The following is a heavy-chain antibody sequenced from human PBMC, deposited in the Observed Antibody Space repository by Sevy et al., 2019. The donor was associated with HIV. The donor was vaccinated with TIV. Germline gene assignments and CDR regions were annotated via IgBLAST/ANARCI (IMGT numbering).Heavy chain of an antibody. CDR2: ISTLNT. Sequence: ASVKVSCQASGYSFTSYGITWVRQAPGQGLEWMGWISTLNTNYAQKLQGRVTLTTDTSTSTVYKELRSRRSDDTAVHYCARAPGGSQGPGQYFQHWGQGTLVTVSS. D-gene: IGHD1-26*01. J-gene: IGHJ1*01. CDR1: GYSFTSYG. CDR3: ARAPGGSQGPGQYFQH. V-gene: IGHV1-18*01.